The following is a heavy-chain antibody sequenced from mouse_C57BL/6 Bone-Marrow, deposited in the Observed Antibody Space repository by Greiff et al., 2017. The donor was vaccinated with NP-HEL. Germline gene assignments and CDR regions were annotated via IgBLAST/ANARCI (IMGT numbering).Heavy chain of an antibody. CDR2: IRNKANGYTT. D-gene: IGHD2-4*01. Sequence: EVQGVESGGGLVQPGGSLSLSCAASGFTFTDYYMSWVRQPPGKALEWLVFIRNKANGYTTEYSASVKGRFTISRDNSQSIPYLQMNALRAEDSATYYCARSIYYDYADDPVYAMDYGGQGTAVTVTS. CDR3: ARSIYYDYADDPVYAMDY. J-gene: IGHJ4*01. CDR1: GFTFTDYY. V-gene: IGHV7-3*01.